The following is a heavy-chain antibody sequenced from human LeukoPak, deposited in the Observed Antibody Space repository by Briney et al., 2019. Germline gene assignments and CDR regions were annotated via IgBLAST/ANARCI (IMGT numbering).Heavy chain of an antibody. Sequence: SVKVSCKASGGTFSSYAISWVRQAPGQGLEWMGGIIPIIGTANYAQKFQGRVTITTDESTSTASMELSSLRSEDTAVYYCAREGGDNPGGFHYWGREPWSPSPQ. CDR1: GGTFSSYA. J-gene: IGHJ4*02. D-gene: IGHD1-14*01. CDR2: IIPIIGTA. CDR3: AREGGDNPGGFHY. V-gene: IGHV1-69*05.